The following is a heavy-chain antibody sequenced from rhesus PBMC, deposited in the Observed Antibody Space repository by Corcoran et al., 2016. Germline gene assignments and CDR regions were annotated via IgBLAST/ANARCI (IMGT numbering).Heavy chain of an antibody. J-gene: IGHJ4*01. D-gene: IGHD1-44*01. CDR1: VCSLRRSYW. CDR2: IYGSGGST. V-gene: IGHV4-93*02. CDR3: ARLGVVGTPLWDY. Sequence: QVQLQESGHGVVTPSETLYLTFAVSVCSLRRSYWCSWFRQSPGTGLEWMGGIYGSGGSTEYNPSLKSRVTISIDTSKNHFSLKLSSVTAADTAVYYCARLGVVGTPLWDYWGQGVLVTVSS.